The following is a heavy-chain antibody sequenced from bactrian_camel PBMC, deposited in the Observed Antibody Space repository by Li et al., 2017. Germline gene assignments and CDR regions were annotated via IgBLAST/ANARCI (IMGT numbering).Heavy chain of an antibody. CDR3: AARGPYCYTKLSVPDFTY. J-gene: IGHJ6*01. V-gene: IGHV3S40*01. CDR1: DFSRYY. Sequence: RLSCVGSDFSRYYMAWFREAPGKGREGVAFIDRGGATNYAWSVKDRFTISQDNAKNTVYLQMNSLKPEDTAMYYCAARGPYCYTKLSVPDFTYWGQGTQVTVS. D-gene: IGHD2*01. CDR2: IDRGGAT.